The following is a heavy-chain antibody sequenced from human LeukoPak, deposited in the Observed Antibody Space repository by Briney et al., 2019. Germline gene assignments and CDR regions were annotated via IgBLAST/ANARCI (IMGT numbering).Heavy chain of an antibody. V-gene: IGHV4-30-2*02. CDR1: GGSISSGGYS. CDR2: IYHSGST. CDR3: ACNRRDGYIEDC. D-gene: IGHD5-24*01. Sequence: SETLSLTCAVSGGSISSGGYSWGWIRQPPGKGLEWIGYIYHSGSTYYNPSLKSRVTISVDTSKNQFSLKLSSVTAADTAVYYCACNRRDGYIEDCWGQGTLVTVSS. J-gene: IGHJ4*02.